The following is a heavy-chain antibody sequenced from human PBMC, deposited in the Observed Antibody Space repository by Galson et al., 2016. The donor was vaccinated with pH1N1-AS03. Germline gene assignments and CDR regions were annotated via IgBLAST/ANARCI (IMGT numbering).Heavy chain of an antibody. CDR1: GFTLSHYG. CDR2: ISYDGSDK. V-gene: IGHV3-30*01. J-gene: IGHJ4*02. Sequence: SLRLSCAASGFTLSHYGMHWVRQAPGKGLEWVAFISYDGSDKYYVDSVKGRFTISRDNSKNTLYLQMNSLRAEDTAVYYCARESPAAGNFDFWGQGTLVSVSS. CDR3: ARESPAAGNFDF. D-gene: IGHD6-25*01.